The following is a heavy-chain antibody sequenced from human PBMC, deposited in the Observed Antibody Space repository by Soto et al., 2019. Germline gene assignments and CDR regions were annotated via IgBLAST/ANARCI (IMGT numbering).Heavy chain of an antibody. CDR1: GSSISSYY. V-gene: IGHV4-59*01. CDR3: ARGRLRYFDY. D-gene: IGHD6-25*01. Sequence: SDTLSLTCTVSGSSISSYYWSWIRQPPGKGLEWIGYIYYSGSTNYNPSLKSRVTISVDTSKNQFSLKLSSVTAADTAVYYCARGRLRYFDYWGQGTLVTVSS. J-gene: IGHJ4*02. CDR2: IYYSGST.